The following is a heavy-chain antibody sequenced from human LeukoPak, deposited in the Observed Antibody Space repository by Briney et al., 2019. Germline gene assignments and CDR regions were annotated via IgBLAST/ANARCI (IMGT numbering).Heavy chain of an antibody. CDR3: ARYDSSGRTFDY. V-gene: IGHV4-59*01. CDR2: FSYIGST. J-gene: IGHJ4*02. CDR1: GGSIRNYY. D-gene: IGHD3-22*01. Sequence: SETLSLTCTVSGGSIRNYYWSWIRQPPGKGLEWIGYFSYIGSTTYNPSLKSRVTISVDTSKNQFSLELSSVTAADTAVYYCARYDSSGRTFDYWGQGTLVTVSS.